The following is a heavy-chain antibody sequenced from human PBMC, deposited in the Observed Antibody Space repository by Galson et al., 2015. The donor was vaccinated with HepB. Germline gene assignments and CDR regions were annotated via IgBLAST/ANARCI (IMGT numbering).Heavy chain of an antibody. V-gene: IGHV3-11*01. Sequence: SLRLSCAASGFTFSDYHMSWIRQAPGKGLEWVSYISSSGSTIYYADSVKGRFTISRDNAKNSLYLQMNSLRAEDTAVYYCARDGVGDIVVVPAANDAFDIWGQGTMVTVSS. D-gene: IGHD2-2*01. J-gene: IGHJ3*02. CDR3: ARDGVGDIVVVPAANDAFDI. CDR1: GFTFSDYH. CDR2: ISSSGSTI.